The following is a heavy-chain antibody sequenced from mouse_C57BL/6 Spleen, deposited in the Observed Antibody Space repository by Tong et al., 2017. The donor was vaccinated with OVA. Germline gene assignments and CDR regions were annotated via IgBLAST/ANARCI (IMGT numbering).Heavy chain of an antibody. D-gene: IGHD2-4*01. CDR2: IYPGDGDT. CDR1: GYTFTDYY. J-gene: IGHJ3*01. CDR3: ARRESIYYDYDWFAY. Sequence: VQLQESGPELVKPGASVKISCKASGYTFTDYYINWVKQRPGKGLEWIGRIYPGDGDTNYNGKFKGKATLTADKSSSTAYMQLSSLTSEDSAVYYCARRESIYYDYDWFAYWGQGTLVTVSA. V-gene: IGHV1-82*01.